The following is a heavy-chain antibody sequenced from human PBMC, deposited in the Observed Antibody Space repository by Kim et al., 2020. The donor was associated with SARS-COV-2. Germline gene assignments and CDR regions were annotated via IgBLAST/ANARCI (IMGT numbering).Heavy chain of an antibody. D-gene: IGHD6-13*01. CDR3: ARAPAAAAVDY. V-gene: IGHV4-39*01. CDR2: T. J-gene: IGHJ4*02. Sequence: TYYNPSLKSRVTISVDTSKNQFSLKLSSVTAADTAVYYCARAPAAAAVDYWGQGTLVTVSS.